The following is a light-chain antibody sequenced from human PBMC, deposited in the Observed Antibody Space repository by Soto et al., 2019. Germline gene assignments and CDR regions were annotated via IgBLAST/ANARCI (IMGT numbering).Light chain of an antibody. CDR2: AAF. Sequence: DIQVTQTPSSLSASVGDRRTISGRASQSISSYLNWYQQKPGEAPKLLIYAAFSLNSGVPSRFSGSGAGTDFTLTIRSLQPEDFATYYCQQTFRPPRTFGGGTKVDIK. CDR1: QSISSY. J-gene: IGKJ4*01. CDR3: QQTFRPPRT. V-gene: IGKV1-39*01.